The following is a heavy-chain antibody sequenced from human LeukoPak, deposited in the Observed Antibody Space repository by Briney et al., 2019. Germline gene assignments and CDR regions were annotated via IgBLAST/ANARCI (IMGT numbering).Heavy chain of an antibody. D-gene: IGHD2-15*01. CDR1: GYTFTSYD. J-gene: IGHJ5*02. CDR2: MNPNSGNT. Sequence: ASVKVSCKASGYTFTSYDINCVRQATVQGLEWMGWMNPNSGNTGYAQKFQGRVTMTRNTSISTAYMELSSLRSEDTAVYYCARAPVVAATRERNWFDPWGQGTLVTVSS. V-gene: IGHV1-8*01. CDR3: ARAPVVAATRERNWFDP.